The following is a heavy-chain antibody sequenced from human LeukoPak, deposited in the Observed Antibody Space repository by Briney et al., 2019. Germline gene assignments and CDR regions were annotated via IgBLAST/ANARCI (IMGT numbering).Heavy chain of an antibody. CDR2: ISYDGSNK. V-gene: IGHV3-30-3*01. J-gene: IGHJ4*02. CDR1: GFTFSSYA. Sequence: PGRSLRLSCAASGFTFSSYAMHWVRQAPGKGLEWVAVISYDGSNKYYADSVKGRFTISRDNSKNTLYLQMNSLRAEDTAVYYCARDNLGPRLRPYDSSGYLGYWGQGTLVTVSS. D-gene: IGHD3-22*01. CDR3: ARDNLGPRLRPYDSSGYLGY.